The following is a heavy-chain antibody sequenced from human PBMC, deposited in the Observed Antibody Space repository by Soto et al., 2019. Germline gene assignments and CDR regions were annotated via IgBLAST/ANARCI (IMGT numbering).Heavy chain of an antibody. D-gene: IGHD3-3*01. V-gene: IGHV1-18*01. CDR3: ARDGCDFYAFDI. Sequence: QVQLVQSGAEVKKPGASVKVSCKASGYTFTSYGFIWVRQAPVQGLEWMGWISVYNGKTNYAQKVRGRVTMTTSTSSTSAYMTESTLTSNGTAVYYCARDGCDFYAFDIWGQGTMVTVSS. J-gene: IGHJ3*02. CDR2: ISVYNGKT. CDR1: GYTFTSYG.